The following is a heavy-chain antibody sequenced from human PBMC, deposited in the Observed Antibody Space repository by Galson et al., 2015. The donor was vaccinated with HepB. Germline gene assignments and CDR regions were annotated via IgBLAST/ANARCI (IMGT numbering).Heavy chain of an antibody. D-gene: IGHD3-10*01. CDR1: GFTFSSYA. Sequence: SLRLSCAASGFTFSSYAMHWVRQAPGKGLEWVAVISYDGSNKYYADSVKGRFTISRDNSKNTLYLQMNSLRAEDTAVYYCARVVGYGSGSRFDYWGQGTLVTVSS. CDR2: ISYDGSNK. J-gene: IGHJ4*02. V-gene: IGHV3-30-3*01. CDR3: ARVVGYGSGSRFDY.